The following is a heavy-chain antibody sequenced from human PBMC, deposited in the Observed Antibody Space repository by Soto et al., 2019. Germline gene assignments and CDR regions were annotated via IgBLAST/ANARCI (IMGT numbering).Heavy chain of an antibody. CDR1: GFTFSSYS. CDR2: ISSSSSTI. V-gene: IGHV3-48*01. CDR3: ARDTSFDGQWLHHYYFDY. Sequence: GGSLRLSCAASGFTFSSYSMNWVRQAPGKGLEWVSYISSSSSTIYYADSVKGRFTISRDNAKNSLYLQMNSLRAEDTAVYYCARDTSFDGQWLHHYYFDYWGQGTLVTVSS. J-gene: IGHJ4*02. D-gene: IGHD3-3*01.